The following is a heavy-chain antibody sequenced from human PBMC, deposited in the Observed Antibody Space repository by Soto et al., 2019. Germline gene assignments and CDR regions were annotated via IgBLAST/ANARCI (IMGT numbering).Heavy chain of an antibody. J-gene: IGHJ4*02. CDR1: GFTFSSYA. Sequence: EVQLLESGGGLVQPGGSLRLSCAASGFTFSSYAMSWVRQAPGKGLEWVSAISGSGGSTYYADSVKGRFTISRDNSKNTLYPHMNSLRTEDTAVCYCANDHLVGDFDYWGQGTLVTVSS. V-gene: IGHV3-23*01. CDR3: ANDHLVGDFDY. D-gene: IGHD2-21*01. CDR2: ISGSGGST.